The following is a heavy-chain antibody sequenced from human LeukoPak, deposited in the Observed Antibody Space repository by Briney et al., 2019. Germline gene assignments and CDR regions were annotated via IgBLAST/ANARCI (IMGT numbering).Heavy chain of an antibody. CDR3: AREVVNVDTAMVRNYFDY. Sequence: GASVKVSCKASGGTFSSYAISWVRQAPGQGLEWMGGIIPILGIANYAQKFQGRVTITADKSTSTAYMELSSLRSEDTAVYYCAREVVNVDTAMVRNYFDYWGQGTLVTVSS. J-gene: IGHJ4*02. CDR2: IIPILGIA. D-gene: IGHD5-18*01. CDR1: GGTFSSYA. V-gene: IGHV1-69*10.